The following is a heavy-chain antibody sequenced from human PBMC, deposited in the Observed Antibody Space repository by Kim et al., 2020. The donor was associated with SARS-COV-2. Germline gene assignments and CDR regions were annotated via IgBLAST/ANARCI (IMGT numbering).Heavy chain of an antibody. CDR1: GFTFSDYG. CDR2: ISWNNGNK. CDR3: VKSLVREQYGMDA. D-gene: IGHD3-10*01. V-gene: IGHV3-9*01. J-gene: IGHJ6*02. Sequence: GGSLRLSCAASGFTFSDYGMHWVHQAPGKGLEWVAGISWNNGNKEYADSVKGRFTNSRDNSKKSLFLQMNSLRIEDTALYFCVKSLVREQYGMDAWGQGTMVTVSS.